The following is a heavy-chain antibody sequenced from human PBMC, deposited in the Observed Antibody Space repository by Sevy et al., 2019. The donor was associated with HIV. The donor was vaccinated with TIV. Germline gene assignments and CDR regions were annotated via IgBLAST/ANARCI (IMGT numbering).Heavy chain of an antibody. D-gene: IGHD2-21*01. CDR2: INPSGGST. V-gene: IGHV1-46*03. CDR1: GYTFTSYY. Sequence: ASVKVSCKESGYTFTSYYMHWVRQAPGQGLEWMAIINPSGGSTSYAQTFQGRVTMTRDTSTSTVYMELSSLRSEDTAVYYCARSLVVRDLPFDYWGQGTLVTVSS. CDR3: ARSLVVRDLPFDY. J-gene: IGHJ4*02.